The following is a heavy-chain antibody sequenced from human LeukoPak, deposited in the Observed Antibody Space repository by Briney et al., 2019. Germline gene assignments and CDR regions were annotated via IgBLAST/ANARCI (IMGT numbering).Heavy chain of an antibody. D-gene: IGHD1-26*01. CDR2: MNPNSGNT. Sequence: ASVKVYCKASGYTFTRYDINWVRQATGQGLEWMGWMNPNSGNTGYAQKFRGRVTMTRNTSISTAYMELSSLRSEDTAVYYCARGGGSWELLDYWGQGTLVTVSS. CDR3: ARGGGSWELLDY. V-gene: IGHV1-8*01. CDR1: GYTFTRYD. J-gene: IGHJ4*02.